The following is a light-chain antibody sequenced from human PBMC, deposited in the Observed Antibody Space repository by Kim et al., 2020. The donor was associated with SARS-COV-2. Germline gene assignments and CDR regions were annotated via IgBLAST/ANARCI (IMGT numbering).Light chain of an antibody. CDR2: DVS. CDR1: TADIGSYDY. CDR3: ASYTRSSTVV. J-gene: IGLJ3*02. V-gene: IGLV2-14*03. Sequence: QSVLTQPASVSGSPGHSMIISCTGSTADIGSYDYVSWYQQHPGKAPKLLIYDVSNRPSGASHRVSGSKSGSTASLTISGLQADDEADYYCASYTRSSTVVFGGGTQLTVL.